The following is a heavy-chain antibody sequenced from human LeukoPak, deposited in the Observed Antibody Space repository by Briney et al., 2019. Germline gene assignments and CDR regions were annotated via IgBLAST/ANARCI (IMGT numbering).Heavy chain of an antibody. CDR1: GGSISRSSYY. Sequence: PSETLCLTCTVSGGSISRSSYYWGWIRQPPGKGLEWIGSIYYSGSSYYNPSLKSRITISVDTSKNQFSLKLSSVTAADTAVYYCARHAGYYGLDVWGQGTTVTVSS. CDR2: IYYSGSS. V-gene: IGHV4-39*01. J-gene: IGHJ6*02. CDR3: ARHAGYYGLDV.